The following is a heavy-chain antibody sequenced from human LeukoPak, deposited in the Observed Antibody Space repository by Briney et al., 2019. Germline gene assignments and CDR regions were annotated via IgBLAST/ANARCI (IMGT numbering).Heavy chain of an antibody. Sequence: GESLKISCKGSGYSFYTYWIAWVRQMPGKGLEWMGIIYLDDSDTRYSPSFQGQVTISADKSIDTAYLQWRSLKASDTGMYYCVRQSLGEFKYWGQGTLVTVSS. CDR3: VRQSLGEFKY. CDR2: IYLDDSDT. J-gene: IGHJ4*02. CDR1: GYSFYTYW. V-gene: IGHV5-51*01. D-gene: IGHD3-10*01.